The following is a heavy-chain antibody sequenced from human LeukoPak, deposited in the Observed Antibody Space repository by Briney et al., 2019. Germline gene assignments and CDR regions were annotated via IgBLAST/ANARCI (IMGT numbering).Heavy chain of an antibody. CDR1: GFTFSNAW. CDR3: ARDRLGAGSFDI. D-gene: IGHD7-27*01. CDR2: ISGSGGST. V-gene: IGHV3-48*02. Sequence: GGSLRLSCAASGFTFSNAWMTWVRQAPRKGLEWVSAISGSGGSTYYADSVKGRFTISRDNAKNSLYLQMNSLRDEDTAVYYCARDRLGAGSFDIWGQGTMVTVSS. J-gene: IGHJ3*02.